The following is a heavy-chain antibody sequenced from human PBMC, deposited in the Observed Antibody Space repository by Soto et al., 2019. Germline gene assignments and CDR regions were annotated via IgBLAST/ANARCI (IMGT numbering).Heavy chain of an antibody. Sequence: PSGTLSLTCTVSGGSISSGDYYWSWIRQPPGKGLEWIGYIYYSGSTYYNPSLKSRVTILVDTSKNQFSLKLSSVTAADTAVYYCARDSHDNSNYLSNWFDPWGQGTLVTVSS. J-gene: IGHJ5*02. V-gene: IGHV4-30-4*01. CDR3: ARDSHDNSNYLSNWFDP. CDR1: GGSISSGDYY. D-gene: IGHD4-4*01. CDR2: IYYSGST.